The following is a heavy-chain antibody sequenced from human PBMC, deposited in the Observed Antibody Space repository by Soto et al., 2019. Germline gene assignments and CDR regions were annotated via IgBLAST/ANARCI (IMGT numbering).Heavy chain of an antibody. Sequence: WGSLRLSWKAAGCYLSDSEMNWLRQAPGKRPEWVSHIPGSGPGSDIYADAVKGRCTICRENAKNGLDLQMNNLRAEDTALYYCARTGGHYRPFDSWGPGTPVAVSS. J-gene: IGHJ4*02. V-gene: IGHV3-48*03. D-gene: IGHD2-8*02. CDR2: IPGSGPGSDI. CDR1: GCYLSDSE. CDR3: ARTGGHYRPFDS.